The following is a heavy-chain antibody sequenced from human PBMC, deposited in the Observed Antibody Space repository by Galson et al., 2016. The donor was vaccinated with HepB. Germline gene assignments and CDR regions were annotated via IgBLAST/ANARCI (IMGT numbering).Heavy chain of an antibody. V-gene: IGHV1-69*04. Sequence: SVKVSCKASGGSLSDFAISWVRQAPGQGLEWMGRIIPIVGTANYAQRFQGRVTISADTATSTVHMELRSLRSDDTAIYYCARYLDTTLVGDYWGQGTLLTVAS. CDR2: IIPIVGTA. CDR3: ARYLDTTLVGDY. CDR1: GGSLSDFA. J-gene: IGHJ4*02. D-gene: IGHD5-18*01.